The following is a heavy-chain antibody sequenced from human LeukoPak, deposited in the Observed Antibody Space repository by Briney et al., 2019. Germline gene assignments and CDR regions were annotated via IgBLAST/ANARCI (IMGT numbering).Heavy chain of an antibody. D-gene: IGHD4-17*01. Sequence: PGGSLRLSCAASGFTFSSYWMSWVRQAPGKGLEWVANIKQDGSEKYYVDSVKGRFTIPRDKAKNSLYLQMNSMRAEDTAVYYCAREGRKDYGDFFDYWGQGTLVTVSS. J-gene: IGHJ4*02. V-gene: IGHV3-7*01. CDR1: GFTFSSYW. CDR2: IKQDGSEK. CDR3: AREGRKDYGDFFDY.